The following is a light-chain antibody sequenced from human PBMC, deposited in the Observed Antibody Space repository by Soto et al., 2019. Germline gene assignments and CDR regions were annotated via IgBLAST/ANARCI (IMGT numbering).Light chain of an antibody. V-gene: IGLV3-21*04. Sequence: SYELTQPPSVSVAPGKTARISCGRNNIGTKSVHWYQQKPGQAPVLVIYYDSARPSGIPERFSGSNAGNTATLTISTVEAGDEADYYGQVWDRSSDHRVLVGGGTKVTVL. CDR1: NIGTKS. CDR3: QVWDRSSDHRVL. J-gene: IGLJ2*01. CDR2: YDS.